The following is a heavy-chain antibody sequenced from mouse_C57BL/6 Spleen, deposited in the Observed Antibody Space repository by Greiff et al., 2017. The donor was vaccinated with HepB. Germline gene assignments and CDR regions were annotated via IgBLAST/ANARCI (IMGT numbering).Heavy chain of an antibody. CDR1: GYTFTSYW. V-gene: IGHV1-52*01. CDR3: ARGGSPYYFDY. Sequence: VQLQQPGAELVRPGSSVKLSCKASGYTFTSYWMHWVKQRPIQGLEWIGNIDPSDSETHYNQKFKDKATLTVDKSSSTAYMQLSSLTSEDSAVYYCARGGSPYYFDYWGQGTTLTVSS. D-gene: IGHD1-1*02. J-gene: IGHJ2*01. CDR2: IDPSDSET.